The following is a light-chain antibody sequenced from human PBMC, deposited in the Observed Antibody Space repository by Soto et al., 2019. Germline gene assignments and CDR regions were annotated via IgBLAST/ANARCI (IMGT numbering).Light chain of an antibody. V-gene: IGKV3-20*01. J-gene: IGKJ4*01. CDR2: GAS. CDR1: QSVSSSY. Sequence: EIVLTQSPGTLSLSPGERATLSCRASQSVSSSYLAWYQQKPGQAPRLLIYGASSRGSVITDRFSGSGSGTYFTLTTSRLEREDCAEYYCQQYGSSPPWAFGGGTKVDIK. CDR3: QQYGSSPPWA.